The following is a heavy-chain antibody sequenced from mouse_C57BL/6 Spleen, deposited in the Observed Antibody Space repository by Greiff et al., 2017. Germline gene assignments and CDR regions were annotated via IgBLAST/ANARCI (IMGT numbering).Heavy chain of an antibody. CDR2: ISSGSSAL. CDR1: GFTFSDYG. V-gene: IGHV5-17*01. CDR3: ARGYYDWFAY. Sequence: EVQRVESGGGLVKPGGSLKLSCAASGFTFSDYGMHWVRQAPGTGLEWVAYISSGSSALYYADTVKGRLTISRDKAKNTLWLRMASVRAEDTAMCDCARGYYDWFAYWGQGTLVTVSA. D-gene: IGHD1-1*01. J-gene: IGHJ3*01.